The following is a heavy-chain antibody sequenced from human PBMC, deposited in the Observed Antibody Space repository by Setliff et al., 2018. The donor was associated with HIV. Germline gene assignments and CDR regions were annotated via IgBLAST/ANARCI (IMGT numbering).Heavy chain of an antibody. V-gene: IGHV1-18*01. Sequence: ASVKVSCKTSGYTFTNFAISWVRQAPGQGLEWMGWINGYNGNTNYAQNFQGRVTMTTDTTSSTTYMELRSLRSDDTAMYYCARIRAAALLNAFDIWGQGTMVTVSS. CDR2: INGYNGNT. CDR1: GYTFTNFA. D-gene: IGHD2-15*01. J-gene: IGHJ3*02. CDR3: ARIRAAALLNAFDI.